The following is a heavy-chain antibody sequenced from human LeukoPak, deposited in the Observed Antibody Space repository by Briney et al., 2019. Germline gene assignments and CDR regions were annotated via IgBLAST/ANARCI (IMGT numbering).Heavy chain of an antibody. CDR3: AKDIGSYYDY. CDR2: IKQEGSEK. J-gene: IGHJ4*02. CDR1: GFTFSSYW. V-gene: IGHV3-7*01. Sequence: GGSLRLSCAASGFTFSSYWMSWVRQAPGKGLEWVANIKQEGSEKYYVDSVKGRFTISRDDAKNSLYLQMNSLRAEDTAVYYCAKDIGSYYDYWGQGILVTVSS. D-gene: IGHD3-10*01.